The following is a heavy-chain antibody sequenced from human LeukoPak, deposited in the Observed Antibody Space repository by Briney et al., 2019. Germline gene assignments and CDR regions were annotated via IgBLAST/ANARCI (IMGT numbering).Heavy chain of an antibody. D-gene: IGHD3-10*01. CDR2: ISAYNGNT. CDR1: GYTFTSYG. CDR3: ARGNFPGSGSYLTYYYYGMDV. V-gene: IGHV1-18*01. Sequence: GASVKVSCKASGYTFTSYGISWVRQAPGQGLEWMGWISAYNGNTNYAQKLQGRVTMTTDTSTSTAYMELRSLRPDDTAVYYCARGNFPGSGSYLTYYYYGMDVWGQGTTVTVSS. J-gene: IGHJ6*02.